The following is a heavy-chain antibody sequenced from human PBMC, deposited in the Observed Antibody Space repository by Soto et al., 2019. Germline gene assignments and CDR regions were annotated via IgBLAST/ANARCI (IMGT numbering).Heavy chain of an antibody. D-gene: IGHD2-15*01. V-gene: IGHV4-30-4*01. CDR2: IYYSGST. CDR1: GGSISSGDYY. CDR3: ARAGGYCSGGSCFDNWFDP. J-gene: IGHJ5*02. Sequence: TSETLSLTCTVSGGSISSGDYYWSWIRQPPGKGLEWIGYIYYSGSTYYNPSLKSRVTISVDTSKNQFSLKLSSVTAADTAVYYCARAGGYCSGGSCFDNWFDPWGQGTLVTVSS.